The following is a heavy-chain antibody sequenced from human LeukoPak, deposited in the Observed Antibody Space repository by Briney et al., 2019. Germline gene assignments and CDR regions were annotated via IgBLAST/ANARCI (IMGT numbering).Heavy chain of an antibody. CDR1: GGSISSYY. D-gene: IGHD3-9*01. J-gene: IGHJ5*02. V-gene: IGHV4-59*01. Sequence: SETLSLTCTVSGGSISSYYWSWIRQPPGKGLEWIGYIYYSGSTNYNPSLKSRVTISVDTSKNQFSLKLSSVTAADTAVYYCASSRGYDILTGYMAWFDPWGQGTLVTVSS. CDR2: IYYSGST. CDR3: ASSRGYDILTGYMAWFDP.